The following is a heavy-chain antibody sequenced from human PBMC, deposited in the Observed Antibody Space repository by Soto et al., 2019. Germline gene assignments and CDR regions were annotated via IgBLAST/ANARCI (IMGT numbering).Heavy chain of an antibody. D-gene: IGHD3-16*02. J-gene: IGHJ5*02. CDR2: IYYSGST. CDR3: ARVGISPSDMITFGGVIVS. Sequence: SETLSLTCTVSGGSISSSSYYWGWIRQPPGKGLEWIGSIYYSGSTYYNPSLKSRVTISVDTSKNQFSLKLSSVTAADTAVYYCARVGISPSDMITFGGVIVSWGQGTLVTVSS. V-gene: IGHV4-39*01. CDR1: GGSISSSSYY.